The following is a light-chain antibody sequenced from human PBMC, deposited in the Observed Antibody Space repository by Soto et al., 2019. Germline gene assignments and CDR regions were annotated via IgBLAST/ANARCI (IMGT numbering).Light chain of an antibody. CDR2: EVS. CDR3: YSYTSSNTVL. V-gene: IGLV2-14*01. J-gene: IGLJ2*01. Sequence: QSALTQPASVSGSPGQSITISCTGTSSDVGGYNYDSWYQQYPGKAPKLMIYEVSNRPSGVSDRFSGSKSGNTASLTISGLQAEDEGDYYCYSYTSSNTVLFGGGTKLTVL. CDR1: SSDVGGYNY.